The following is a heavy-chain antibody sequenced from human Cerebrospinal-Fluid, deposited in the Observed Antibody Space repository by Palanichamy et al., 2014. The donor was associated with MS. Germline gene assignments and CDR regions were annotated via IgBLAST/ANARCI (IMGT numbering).Heavy chain of an antibody. CDR1: GGTFNSDV. CDR2: IIPMFSIV. V-gene: IGHV1-69*01. CDR3: ARVLRREGYNSYYYNGMDV. J-gene: IGHJ6*02. Sequence: QVQLVQSGAEVKKPGSSVKVSCKTSGGTFNSDVISWVRQAPGQGLQWMGGIIPMFSIVNYAQKFQGRVTITADESTSTADMELSSLRSEDTAVYYCARVLRREGYNSYYYNGMDVWGQGTTVTVSS. D-gene: IGHD5-24*01.